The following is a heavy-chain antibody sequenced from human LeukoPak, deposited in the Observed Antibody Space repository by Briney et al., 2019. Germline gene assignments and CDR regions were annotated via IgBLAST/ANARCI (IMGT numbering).Heavy chain of an antibody. D-gene: IGHD3-10*01. Sequence: PGRSLRLSCAASGFTFSSYAMHWVRQARGKGLEWVAVMSYDGSTKYYADSVKGRFTISRDNSKNMLYLQMNSLRAEDTAVYYCAKDSGELLYGDAFDIWGQGTRVAVSS. CDR3: AKDSGELLYGDAFDI. J-gene: IGHJ3*02. CDR2: MSYDGSTK. CDR1: GFTFSSYA. V-gene: IGHV3-30*04.